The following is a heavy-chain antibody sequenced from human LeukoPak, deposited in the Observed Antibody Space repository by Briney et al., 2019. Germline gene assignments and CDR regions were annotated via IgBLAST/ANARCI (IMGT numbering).Heavy chain of an antibody. CDR2: INPNSGGT. D-gene: IGHD3-22*01. J-gene: IGHJ4*02. CDR3: AREPRDYYDSSGYRY. Sequence: ASVKVSCKASGYTLTGYYMHWVRQAPGQGLEWMGWINPNSGGTNYAQKFQGRVTMTRDTSISTAYMELSRLRSDDTAVYYCAREPRDYYDSSGYRYWGQGTLVTVSS. V-gene: IGHV1-2*02. CDR1: GYTLTGYY.